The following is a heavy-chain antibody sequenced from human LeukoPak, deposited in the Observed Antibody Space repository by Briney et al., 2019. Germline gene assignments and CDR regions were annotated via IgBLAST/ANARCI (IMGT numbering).Heavy chain of an antibody. V-gene: IGHV4-30-2*01. Sequence: SETLSLTCAVSGCTISSGGYSWSWIRQPPGKGLEWIGYIYHSGSTYYNPSLKSRVTISVDRSKNQFSLKLSSVTAADTAVYYCARGYGDFFIDYWGQGTLVTVSS. CDR1: GCTISSGGYS. D-gene: IGHD4-17*01. J-gene: IGHJ4*02. CDR3: ARGYGDFFIDY. CDR2: IYHSGST.